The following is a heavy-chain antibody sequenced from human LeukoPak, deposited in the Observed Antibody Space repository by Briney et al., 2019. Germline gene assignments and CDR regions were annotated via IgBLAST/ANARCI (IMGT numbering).Heavy chain of an antibody. Sequence: SETRSLTCTVDAGSIGTYYWSWVRQPPGKGREWIGYIYYTGSTNYNPSLKSRVTISVHTSKNQVPLKLSSVTAADTAVYYCARGEVGATTDFDYWGQGTLVTVSS. J-gene: IGHJ4*02. D-gene: IGHD1-26*01. CDR3: ARGEVGATTDFDY. CDR1: AGSIGTYY. V-gene: IGHV4-59*01. CDR2: IYYTGST.